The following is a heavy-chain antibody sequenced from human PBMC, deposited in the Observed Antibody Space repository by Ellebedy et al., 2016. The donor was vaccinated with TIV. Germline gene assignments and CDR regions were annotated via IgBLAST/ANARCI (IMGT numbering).Heavy chain of an antibody. CDR3: VKLYSTFLLGWFDP. D-gene: IGHD3-22*01. J-gene: IGHJ5*02. CDR2: ISGAGGST. V-gene: IGHV3-23*01. CDR1: GFSFSTYA. Sequence: GESLKISXAASGFSFSTYAMSWVRQAPGTGLEWVSVISGAGGSTYYADSVTGRFTISRDNSNNTLYLQMTSLRVEDTARYYCVKLYSTFLLGWFDPWGLGTLVTVSS.